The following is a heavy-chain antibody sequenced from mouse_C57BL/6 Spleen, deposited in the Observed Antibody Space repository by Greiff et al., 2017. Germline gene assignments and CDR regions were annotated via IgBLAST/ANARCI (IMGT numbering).Heavy chain of an antibody. D-gene: IGHD1-1*01. CDR3: ATGLFSMDY. CDR2: IDPEDGDT. Sequence: EVQLQQSGAELVRPGASVKLSCTASGFNITDYYMHWVKQRPEQGLEWIGRIDPEDGDTEYAPKFQGKATMTADTSSNTAYLQHSSLTSEDAAVYYCATGLFSMDYWGQGTSVTVSS. CDR1: GFNITDYY. V-gene: IGHV14-1*01. J-gene: IGHJ4*01.